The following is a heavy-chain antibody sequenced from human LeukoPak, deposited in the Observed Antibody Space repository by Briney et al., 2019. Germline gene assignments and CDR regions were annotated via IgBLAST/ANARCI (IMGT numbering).Heavy chain of an antibody. J-gene: IGHJ6*02. CDR2: IYYSGST. CDR3: ARDRVVGNLYYYGMDV. D-gene: IGHD1-14*01. V-gene: IGHV4-59*01. Sequence: SETLSLTCTVSGGSISSYYWSWIRQPPGKGLEWIGYIYYSGSTNYNPSLKGRVTISVDTSKNQFSLKLSSVTAADTAVYYCARDRVVGNLYYYGMDVWGQGTTVTVSS. CDR1: GGSISSYY.